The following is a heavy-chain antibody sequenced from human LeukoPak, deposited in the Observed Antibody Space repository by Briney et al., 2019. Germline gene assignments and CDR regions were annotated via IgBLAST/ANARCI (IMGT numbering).Heavy chain of an antibody. CDR2: ISYDGSNK. Sequence: QAGRSLRLSCAASGFTFSSYAMHWVRQAPGKGLEWVAVISYDGSNKYYADSVKGRFTISRDNSKNTLYLQMNSLRAEDTAVYYCAKGHDYGDYVLDYWGQGTLVTVSS. D-gene: IGHD4-17*01. CDR1: GFTFSSYA. V-gene: IGHV3-30-3*01. J-gene: IGHJ4*02. CDR3: AKGHDYGDYVLDY.